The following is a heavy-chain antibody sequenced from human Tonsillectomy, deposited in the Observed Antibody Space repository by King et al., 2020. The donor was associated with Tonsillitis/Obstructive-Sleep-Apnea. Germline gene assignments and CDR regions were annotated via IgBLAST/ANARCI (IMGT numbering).Heavy chain of an antibody. CDR3: AKVAGSYYYDSSGYSTEGGFDY. J-gene: IGHJ4*02. CDR2: MSGSGGSI. D-gene: IGHD3-22*01. CDR1: GFTFSTYA. Sequence: VQLVESGGGLVQPGGSLRLSCAASGFTFSTYAMSWVRQAPGKGLEWVSAMSGSGGSIYYADSVKGRFTISRDNSKNTLYLQMNSLRAEDTAVYYCAKVAGSYYYDSSGYSTEGGFDYWGQGTLVTVSS. V-gene: IGHV3-23*04.